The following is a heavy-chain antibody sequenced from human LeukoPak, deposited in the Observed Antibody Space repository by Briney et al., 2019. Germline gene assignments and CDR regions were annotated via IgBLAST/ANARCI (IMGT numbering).Heavy chain of an antibody. CDR1: RFTLSADG. CDR2: IWFDGSKR. CDR3: ARCTGGSCFFDY. V-gene: IGHV3-33*01. D-gene: IGHD2-8*02. Sequence: GGSLRLSCVAPRFTLSADGMYSVRQAPGKGLEWVALIWFDGSKRYYGDSLKGRFTVSRDNSKNTLYLQVDSLRAEDTAVYYWARCTGGSCFFDYWGQGTLVTVSS. J-gene: IGHJ4*02.